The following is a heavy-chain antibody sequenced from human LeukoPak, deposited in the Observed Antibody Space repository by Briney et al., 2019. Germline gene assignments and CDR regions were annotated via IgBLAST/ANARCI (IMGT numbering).Heavy chain of an antibody. CDR2: IYHSGST. J-gene: IGHJ6*03. V-gene: IGHV4-4*02. Sequence: PSETLSLTCAVSGGSISSSNWWSWVRQPPGKGLEWIGEIYHSGSTNYNPSLKSRVTISVDKSKNQFSLKLSSVTAADTAVYYCARYGSSSLRAGYYYYMDVWGKGTTVTVSS. CDR1: GGSISSSNW. D-gene: IGHD6-6*01. CDR3: ARYGSSSLRAGYYYYMDV.